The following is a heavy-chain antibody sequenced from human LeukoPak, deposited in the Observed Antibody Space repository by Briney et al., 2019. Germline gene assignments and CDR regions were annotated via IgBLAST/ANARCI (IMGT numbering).Heavy chain of an antibody. CDR2: INPSGGST. CDR3: ARDFRGIYYFDY. D-gene: IGHD3-10*01. CDR1: GYTFTGYY. V-gene: IGHV1-46*01. Sequence: ASVKVSCKASGYTFTGYYMHWVRQAPGQGLEWMGIINPSGGSTSYAQKFQGRVTVTRDMSTSTVYMELSSLRSEDTAVYYCARDFRGIYYFDYWGQGTLVTVSS. J-gene: IGHJ4*02.